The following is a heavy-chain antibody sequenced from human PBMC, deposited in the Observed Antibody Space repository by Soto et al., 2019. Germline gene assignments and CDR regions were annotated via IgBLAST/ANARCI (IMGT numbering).Heavy chain of an antibody. J-gene: IGHJ3*02. CDR3: ARDSGTDAFDI. V-gene: IGHV1-18*01. CDR1: GYTFTSYG. CDR2: INANNGNT. D-gene: IGHD3-10*01. Sequence: ASVKVSCKASGYTFTSYGISWVRQAPGQGLEWMGWINANNGNTNYAQKFQGRVTMTTDTSISTAYMELSRLRSDDTAVYYCARDSGTDAFDIWGQGTMVTVSS.